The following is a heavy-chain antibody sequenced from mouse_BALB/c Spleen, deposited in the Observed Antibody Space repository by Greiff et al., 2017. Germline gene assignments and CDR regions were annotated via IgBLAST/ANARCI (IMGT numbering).Heavy chain of an antibody. CDR3: ARERGIYYDYLYAMDY. CDR2: IWAGGST. V-gene: IGHV2-9*02. D-gene: IGHD2-4*01. J-gene: IGHJ4*01. CDR1: GFSLTSYG. Sequence: VHLVESGPGLVAPSQSLSITCTVSGFSLTSYGVHWVRQPPGKGLEWLGVIWAGGSTNYNSALMSRLSISKDNSKSQVFLKMNSLQTDDTAMYYCARERGIYYDYLYAMDYWGQGTSVTVSS.